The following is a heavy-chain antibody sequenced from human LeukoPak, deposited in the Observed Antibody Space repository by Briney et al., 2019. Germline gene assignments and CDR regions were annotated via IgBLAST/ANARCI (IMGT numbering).Heavy chain of an antibody. CDR1: GGSIISSPYY. CDR2: IYYSGST. D-gene: IGHD1-7*01. Sequence: PSETLSLTCTVSGGSIISSPYYWGWIRQPPGKGLEWIGYIYYSGSTNYNPSLKSRVTISVDTSKNQFSLKLSSVTAADTAVYYCARSRTGTTPGVYYFDYWGQGTLVTVSS. CDR3: ARSRTGTTPGVYYFDY. J-gene: IGHJ4*02. V-gene: IGHV4-61*05.